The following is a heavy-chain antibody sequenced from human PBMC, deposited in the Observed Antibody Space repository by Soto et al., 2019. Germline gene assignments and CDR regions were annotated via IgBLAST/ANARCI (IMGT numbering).Heavy chain of an antibody. V-gene: IGHV3-21*01. D-gene: IGHD3-22*01. J-gene: IGHJ3*02. CDR2: ISSSSSYI. CDR3: ARDHYDSSGYYYAHDAFDI. CDR1: GFTFSSYS. Sequence: GGSLRLSCAASGFTFSSYSMNWVRQAPGKGLEWVSSISSSSSYIYYADSVKGRFTISRDNAKNSLYLQMNSLRAEDTAVYYCARDHYDSSGYYYAHDAFDIWGQGTMVTVSS.